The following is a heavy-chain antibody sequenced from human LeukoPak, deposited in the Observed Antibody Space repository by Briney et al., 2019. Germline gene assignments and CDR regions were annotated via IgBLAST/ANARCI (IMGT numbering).Heavy chain of an antibody. CDR3: VKNNGWFHLAQ. J-gene: IGHJ4*02. CDR1: EFTFSSYW. CDR2: IKTDGSET. Sequence: GGSLRLSCAASEFTFSSYWMSWVRQAPGKGLEWVGHIKTDGSETYYLDSLRGRFSISRDNTNNALYLQMNSLRVEDTAVYYCVKNNGWFHLAQWGQGTLVTVSS. V-gene: IGHV3-7*03. D-gene: IGHD6-19*01.